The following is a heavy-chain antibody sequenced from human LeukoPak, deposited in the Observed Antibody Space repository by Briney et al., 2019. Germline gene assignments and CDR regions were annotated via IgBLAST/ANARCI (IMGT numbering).Heavy chain of an antibody. CDR3: ASGRGSGWYDY. CDR1: GFTFSDYY. J-gene: IGHJ4*02. V-gene: IGHV3-11*04. D-gene: IGHD6-19*01. CDR2: ISSSGSTI. Sequence: GGSLRLSCAASGFTFSDYYMSWIRQAPGKGLEWVSYISSSGSTIYHADSVKGRFTISRDNAKNSLYPQMNSLRAEDTAVYYCASGRGSGWYDYWGQGTLVTVSS.